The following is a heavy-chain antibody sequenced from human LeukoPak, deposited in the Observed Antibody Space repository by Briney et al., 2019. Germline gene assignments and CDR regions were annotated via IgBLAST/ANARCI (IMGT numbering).Heavy chain of an antibody. CDR3: TRGSYGGNAGGGAFDI. D-gene: IGHD4-23*01. V-gene: IGHV3-30-3*01. Sequence: GRSLRLSCAASGFTFSSYAMHWVRQAPGKGLEWVAVISYDGSNKYYADSVKGRFTISRYNSKNTLYLQMNSLRAEDTAVYYCTRGSYGGNAGGGAFDIWGQGTMVTVSS. CDR1: GFTFSSYA. J-gene: IGHJ3*02. CDR2: ISYDGSNK.